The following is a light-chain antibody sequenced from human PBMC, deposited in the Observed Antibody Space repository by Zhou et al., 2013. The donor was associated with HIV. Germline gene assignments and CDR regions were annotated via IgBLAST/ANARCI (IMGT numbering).Light chain of an antibody. Sequence: DIVLTQFPGTLSLSPGERATFSCRASQSVDRDSVAWYQQKPGQPPRLLIYKTSNRATGTPGRFSGSGSGTDFTLTIQRLEPEDFALYYCQTYRGSPPFTFGGGTPGGSQT. V-gene: IGKV3-20*01. CDR3: QTYRGSPPFT. J-gene: IGKJ4*01. CDR2: KTS. CDR1: QSVDRDS.